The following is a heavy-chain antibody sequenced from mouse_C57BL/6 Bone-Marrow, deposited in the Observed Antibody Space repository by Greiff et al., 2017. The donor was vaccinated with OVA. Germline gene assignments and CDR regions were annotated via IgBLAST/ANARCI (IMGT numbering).Heavy chain of an antibody. CDR2: IYPGSGST. D-gene: IGHD1-1*01. J-gene: IGHJ2*01. CDR1: GYTFTSYW. CDR3: AREDITTVRGAFDY. V-gene: IGHV1-55*01. Sequence: QVQLKQPGAELVKPGASVKMSCKASGYTFTSYWITWVKQRPGQGLEWIGDIYPGSGSTNYNEKFKSKATLTVDTSSSTAYMQLSSLTSEDSAVYYCAREDITTVRGAFDYWGQGTTLTVSS.